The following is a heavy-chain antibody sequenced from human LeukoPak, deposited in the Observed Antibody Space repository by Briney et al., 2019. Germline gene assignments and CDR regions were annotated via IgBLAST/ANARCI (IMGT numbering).Heavy chain of an antibody. J-gene: IGHJ4*02. CDR1: GGSISSGSYY. CDR3: AREFYSSGWETYYFDY. V-gene: IGHV4-61*02. CDR2: IYTSGSS. D-gene: IGHD6-19*01. Sequence: SETLSLTCTVSGGSISSGSYYWSWIRQPAGKGLEWIGRIYTSGSSNYNPSLKGRVTISVDTSKNQFSLKLSSVTAADTAVYYCAREFYSSGWETYYFDYWGQGTLVTVSS.